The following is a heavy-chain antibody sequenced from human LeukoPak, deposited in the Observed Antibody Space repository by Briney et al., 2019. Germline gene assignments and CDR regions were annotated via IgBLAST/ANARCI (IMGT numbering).Heavy chain of an antibody. J-gene: IGHJ6*02. D-gene: IGHD3/OR15-3a*01. Sequence: GGSLRLSCAASGFTFSYHWMTWVRQAPGKGLEWVAVISYDGSNKYYADSVKGRFTISRDNSKNTLYLQMNSLRAEDTAVYYCAKDLDYSGYYYYGMDVWGQGTTVTVSS. CDR2: ISYDGSNK. CDR1: GFTFSYHW. CDR3: AKDLDYSGYYYYGMDV. V-gene: IGHV3-30*18.